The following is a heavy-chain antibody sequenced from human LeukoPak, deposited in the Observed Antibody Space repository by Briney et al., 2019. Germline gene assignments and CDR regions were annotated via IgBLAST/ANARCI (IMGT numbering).Heavy chain of an antibody. CDR3: ARGKKGYSYGNPWFDP. Sequence: EASVKVSCKASGYTLTSYGISWVRQAPGQGLEWMGWISAYNGNTRYAQKLQGRVTMTTDSSTSTAYMELRSLRSDDTAVYYCARGKKGYSYGNPWFDPWGQGTLVTVSS. V-gene: IGHV1-18*01. CDR1: GYTLTSYG. CDR2: ISAYNGNT. J-gene: IGHJ5*02. D-gene: IGHD5-18*01.